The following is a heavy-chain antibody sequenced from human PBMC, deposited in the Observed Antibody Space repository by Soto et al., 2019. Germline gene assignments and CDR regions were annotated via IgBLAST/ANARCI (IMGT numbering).Heavy chain of an antibody. CDR2: INAGNGYT. CDR3: ARAKTITTLDY. CDR1: GYTFANYP. J-gene: IGHJ4*02. D-gene: IGHD1-20*01. Sequence: ASVKVSCKTSGYTFANYPMHWVRQAPGQTLEWMGWINAGNGYTKYSQKFQGRVTITRDTSASIAYMELSSLRSEDTAVYYCARAKTITTLDYWGQGTRVTVAS. V-gene: IGHV1-3*01.